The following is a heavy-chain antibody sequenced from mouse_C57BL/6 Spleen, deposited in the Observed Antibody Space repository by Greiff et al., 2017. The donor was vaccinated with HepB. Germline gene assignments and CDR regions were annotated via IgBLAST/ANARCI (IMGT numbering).Heavy chain of an antibody. D-gene: IGHD1-1*01. CDR1: GYTFTSYD. Sequence: VQLQQSGPELVKPGASVKLSCKASGYTFTSYDINWVKQRPGQGLEWIGWIYPRDGSTKYNEKFKGKATLTVDTSYSTAYMELHSLTSEDSAVYFCAGSNYYGSSYVGWFAYWGQGTLVTVSA. J-gene: IGHJ3*01. V-gene: IGHV1-85*01. CDR2: IYPRDGST. CDR3: AGSNYYGSSYVGWFAY.